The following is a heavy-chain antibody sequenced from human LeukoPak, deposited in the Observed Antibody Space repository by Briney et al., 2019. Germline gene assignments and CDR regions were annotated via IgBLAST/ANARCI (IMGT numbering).Heavy chain of an antibody. J-gene: IGHJ4*02. D-gene: IGHD2-15*01. Sequence: GGSLRLSCAASGFTFSSYAMSWVRQAPGKGLEWVSAISGSGGSTYYADSVKGRFTISRDNSKNTLYLRMNSLRAEDTAVYYCAKERRPQALYCSGGSCYRHFDYWGQGTLVTVSS. CDR3: AKERRPQALYCSGGSCYRHFDY. CDR1: GFTFSSYA. V-gene: IGHV3-23*01. CDR2: ISGSGGST.